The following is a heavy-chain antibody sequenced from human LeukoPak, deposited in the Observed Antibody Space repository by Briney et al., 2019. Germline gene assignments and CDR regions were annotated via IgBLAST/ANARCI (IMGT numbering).Heavy chain of an antibody. J-gene: IGHJ4*02. CDR3: ARVWVGGNYWFFDY. CDR1: GGSISSGGYY. CDR2: IYYSGST. V-gene: IGHV4-61*08. D-gene: IGHD4-23*01. Sequence: PSETLSLTCTVSGGSISSGGYYWSWIRQHPGKGLEWIGYIYYSGSTNYNPSLKGRVTISQDMSKNQFSLRLFSVTAADTAVYYCARVWVGGNYWFFDYWGPGSLVTVSS.